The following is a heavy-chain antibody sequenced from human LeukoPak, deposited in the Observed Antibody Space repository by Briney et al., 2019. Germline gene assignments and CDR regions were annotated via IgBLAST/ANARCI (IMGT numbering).Heavy chain of an antibody. CDR3: ARAACSWSCFDY. J-gene: IGHJ4*02. D-gene: IGHD2-15*01. V-gene: IGHV1-3*04. CDR2: ILTGNGNT. Sequence: GASVKVSCKASGYTFTSYAIQWVRQAPGQRLEWMGWILTGNGNTKYSQKFQDRVTITRDTSASTVYMELSRLKSEDTAVYYCARAACSWSCFDYWGQGILVTVSS. CDR1: GYTFTSYA.